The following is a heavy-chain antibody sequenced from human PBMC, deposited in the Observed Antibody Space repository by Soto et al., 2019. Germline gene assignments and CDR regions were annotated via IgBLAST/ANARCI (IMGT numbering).Heavy chain of an antibody. J-gene: IGHJ6*03. D-gene: IGHD1-20*01. CDR3: ARVGYMMGYNWNYYYYYYMDV. Sequence: GGSLRLSCAASGFTFSSYSMNWVRQAPGKGLEWVSSISSSSSYIYYADSVKGRFTISRDNAKNSLYLQMNSLRAEDTAVYYCARVGYMMGYNWNYYYYYYMDVWGKGTTVTVSS. V-gene: IGHV3-21*01. CDR1: GFTFSSYS. CDR2: ISSSSSYI.